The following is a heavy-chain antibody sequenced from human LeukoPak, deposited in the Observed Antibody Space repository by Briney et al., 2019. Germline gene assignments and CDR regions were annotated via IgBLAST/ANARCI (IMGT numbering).Heavy chain of an antibody. J-gene: IGHJ6*02. CDR2: IRYDGSNK. CDR3: AREFGIAVADPNYYYYGMDV. Sequence: GRSLRLSCAASGFTFSSYGMHWVRQAPGKGLEWVAVIRYDGSNKYYADSVKGRFTISRDNSKNTLYLQMNSLRAEDTAVYYCAREFGIAVADPNYYYYGMDVWGQGTTVTVSS. CDR1: GFTFSSYG. D-gene: IGHD6-19*01. V-gene: IGHV3-33*01.